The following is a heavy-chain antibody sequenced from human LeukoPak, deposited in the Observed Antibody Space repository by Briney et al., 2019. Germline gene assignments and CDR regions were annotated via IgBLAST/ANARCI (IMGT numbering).Heavy chain of an antibody. CDR1: GFTFSSYS. CDR3: ARDGSGWYGYYFDY. CDR2: ISGSSRPI. J-gene: IGHJ4*02. V-gene: IGHV3-48*01. D-gene: IGHD6-19*01. Sequence: AGGSLRLSCAASGFTFSSYSMNWVRQAPGRGLEWVSYISGSSRPIYYADSVKGRFTISRDNAKNSLYLQMNSLRAEDTAVYYCARDGSGWYGYYFDYWGQGTLVTVSS.